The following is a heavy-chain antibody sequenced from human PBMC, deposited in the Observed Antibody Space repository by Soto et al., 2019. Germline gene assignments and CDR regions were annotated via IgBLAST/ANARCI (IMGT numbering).Heavy chain of an antibody. J-gene: IGHJ5*02. V-gene: IGHV3-23*01. D-gene: IGHD1-26*01. Sequence: GGSLRLSCAASGFTFSSFAMSWVRQAPGKGLDWVSAISGSGFKKYYADSVKGRFTISRDNSKSTVYLELNNLSAEDTAVYHCAKNQGVELVPLATVDWFDPWGQGSVVTVSS. CDR3: AKNQGVELVPLATVDWFDP. CDR1: GFTFSSFA. CDR2: ISGSGFKK.